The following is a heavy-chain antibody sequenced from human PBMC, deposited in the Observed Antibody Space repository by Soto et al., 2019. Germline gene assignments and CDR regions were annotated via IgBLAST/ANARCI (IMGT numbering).Heavy chain of an antibody. CDR1: GGSISSYF. V-gene: IGHV4-59*01. CDR2: IYDSGST. D-gene: IGHD6-13*01. J-gene: IGHJ4*02. CDR3: ARGWSSSWPY. Sequence: SETLSLTCTVSGGSISSYFWSWIRQPPGKGLEWIAFIYDSGSTNYNPSLKSRVSASVDRSKNQFPLKLNSVTAADTAVYYCARGWSSSWPYWGQGALVTVSS.